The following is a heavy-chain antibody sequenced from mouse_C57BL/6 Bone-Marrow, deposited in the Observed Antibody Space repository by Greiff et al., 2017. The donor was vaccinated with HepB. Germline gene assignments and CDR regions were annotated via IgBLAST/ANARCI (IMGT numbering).Heavy chain of an antibody. CDR3: ARYTYYYGSSSFAY. J-gene: IGHJ3*01. Sequence: EVMLVESGGGLVQPGGSLSLSCAASGFTFTDYYMRWVRQPPGKALEWLGFISNKANGNTTEYSAPVKGRFTISRDNSQIILYLQMNALRAEDSSTFYCARYTYYYGSSSFAYWGQGTLVTVSA. CDR2: ISNKANGNTT. D-gene: IGHD1-1*01. CDR1: GFTFTDYY. V-gene: IGHV7-3*01.